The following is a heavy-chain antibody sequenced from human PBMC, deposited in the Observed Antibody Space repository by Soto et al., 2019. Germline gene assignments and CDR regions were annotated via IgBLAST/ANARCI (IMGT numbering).Heavy chain of an antibody. CDR2: ISGSGGST. Sequence: EVQLLESGGGLVQPGGSLRLSCAASGFTFSSYAMSWVRQAPGKGLEWVSAISGSGGSTYYADSVKGRFTISRDNSQTTLYRQMHSLRAEDTAVYYCAKAGSYGGNSAFDYWGQGTLVTVSS. CDR3: AKAGSYGGNSAFDY. CDR1: GFTFSSYA. V-gene: IGHV3-23*01. D-gene: IGHD3-10*01. J-gene: IGHJ4*02.